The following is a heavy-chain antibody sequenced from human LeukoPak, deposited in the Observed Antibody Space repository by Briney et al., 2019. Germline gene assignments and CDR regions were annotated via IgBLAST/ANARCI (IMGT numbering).Heavy chain of an antibody. CDR3: ARGPGSGWSVKYFQH. CDR1: GGSISSSSYY. Sequence: PSETLSLTCTVSGGSISSSSYYWGWIRQPPGKGLEWIGEINHSGSTNYNPSLKSRVTISVDTSKNQFSLKLSSVTAADTAVYYCARGPGSGWSVKYFQHWGQGTLVTVSS. D-gene: IGHD6-19*01. CDR2: INHSGST. J-gene: IGHJ1*01. V-gene: IGHV4-39*07.